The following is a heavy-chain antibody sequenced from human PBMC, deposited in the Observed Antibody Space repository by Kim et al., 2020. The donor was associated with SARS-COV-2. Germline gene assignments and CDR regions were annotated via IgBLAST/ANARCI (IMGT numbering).Heavy chain of an antibody. J-gene: IGHJ4*02. Sequence: ASVKVSCKAPRSTFINYYMHWVRQAPGHGLEWMGVVYPSSDYTSYAQRLQGRVTMTRDTSTSTVYMELSSLKSEDTAMYYCAREIGRGYSYGHRGTFDYWGQGTLVTVSS. CDR1: RSTFINYY. V-gene: IGHV1-46*01. CDR2: VYPSSDYT. D-gene: IGHD5-18*01. CDR3: AREIGRGYSYGHRGTFDY.